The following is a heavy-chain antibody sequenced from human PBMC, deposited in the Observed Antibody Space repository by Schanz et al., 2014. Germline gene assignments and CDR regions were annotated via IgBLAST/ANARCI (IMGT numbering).Heavy chain of an antibody. CDR1: GFTFSSYS. J-gene: IGHJ3*02. CDR3: AKGRFGELSAFDI. V-gene: IGHV3-48*01. CDR2: IYIGGST. Sequence: EVQLLESGGGLVQPGGSLRLSCAASGFTFSSYSMNWVRQAPGKGLEWVSFIYIGGSTYYADSVKGRFTISRDNAKNSLYLQMNSLRAEDTAVYYCAKGRFGELSAFDIWGQGTMVTVSS. D-gene: IGHD3-10*01.